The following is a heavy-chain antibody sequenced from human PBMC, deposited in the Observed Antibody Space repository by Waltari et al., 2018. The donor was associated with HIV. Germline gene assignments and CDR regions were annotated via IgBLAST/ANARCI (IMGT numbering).Heavy chain of an antibody. V-gene: IGHV4-61*02. Sequence: QVQLQESGPGLVKPSQTLSLTCTVAGGSISSGSYYWRWIRQPAGKGLEWIGRIYTIGSTNSNPSLKSRVTISVDTSKNQFSLKLSSVTAADTAVYYCARRGIQLWFYAFDIWGQGTMVTVSS. D-gene: IGHD5-18*01. J-gene: IGHJ3*02. CDR1: GGSISSGSYY. CDR2: IYTIGST. CDR3: ARRGIQLWFYAFDI.